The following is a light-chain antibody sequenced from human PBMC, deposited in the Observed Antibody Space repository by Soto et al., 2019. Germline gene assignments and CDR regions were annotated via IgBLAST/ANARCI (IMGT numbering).Light chain of an antibody. Sequence: IVVTPAPPTLSVFSGERSTLFCRASQSVSSHLAWYQQKPGQAPRLLVYGLSTRATGIPARFSASGSGTEFTLTISSLQSEDFAVYYCQQYNNWPLTFGQGTKVDIK. CDR1: QSVSSH. J-gene: IGKJ1*01. CDR2: GLS. CDR3: QQYNNWPLT. V-gene: IGKV3-15*01.